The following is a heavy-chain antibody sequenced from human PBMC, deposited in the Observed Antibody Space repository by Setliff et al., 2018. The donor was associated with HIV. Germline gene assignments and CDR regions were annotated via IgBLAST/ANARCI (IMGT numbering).Heavy chain of an antibody. D-gene: IGHD6-13*01. Sequence: GGSLRLSCAASGFTFRNYNFNWVRQAPGRGLEWVSSISIGSGAAIYYADSVKGRFTISRDNAKNSLYLQMNSLRAEDTAVYYCARGPLSSSWYNWFDPWGQGTLVTVSS. CDR1: GFTFRNYN. V-gene: IGHV3-21*01. J-gene: IGHJ5*02. CDR2: ISIGSGAAI. CDR3: ARGPLSSSWYNWFDP.